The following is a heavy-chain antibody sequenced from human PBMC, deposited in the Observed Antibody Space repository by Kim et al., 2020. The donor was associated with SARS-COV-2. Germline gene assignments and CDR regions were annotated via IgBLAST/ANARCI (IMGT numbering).Heavy chain of an antibody. D-gene: IGHD3-3*01. CDR3: ARVSTIFGWYYFDY. V-gene: IGHV4-59*01. J-gene: IGHJ4*02. Sequence: NPSLKSRVTISVDTSKNQFSLKLSSVTTADTAVYYCARVSTIFGWYYFDYWGQGTLVTVSS.